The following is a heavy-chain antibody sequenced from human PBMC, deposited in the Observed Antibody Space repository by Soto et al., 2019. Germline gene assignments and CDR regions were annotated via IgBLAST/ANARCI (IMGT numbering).Heavy chain of an antibody. CDR2: INPNSGDT. CDR3: ARGGCDSMILGIGY. J-gene: IGHJ4*02. V-gene: IGHV1-2*02. CDR1: GYKFIDYY. Sequence: ASVKVSCKASGYKFIDYYMHWVRQAPGQGLEWMGWINPNSGDTKYAQKFQGRVTMTRDTSITTTAYMQLSSLRSDDTAVYYCARGGCDSMILGIGYWGQGTLVTVSS. D-gene: IGHD3-16*01.